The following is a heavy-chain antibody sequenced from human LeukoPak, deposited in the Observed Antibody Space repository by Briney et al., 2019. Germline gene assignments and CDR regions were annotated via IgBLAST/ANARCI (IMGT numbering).Heavy chain of an antibody. CDR1: GYTFSDYG. Sequence: GGSLRLSCAVSGYTFSDYGMHWVRQAPGKGVEGVAVISYDGDDIYYTDSVKGRFTISRHNSKNTLFLQMNSLRAEDTAVYYCATDLGPQVLWDLFDYWGQGTLVTVSS. V-gene: IGHV3-30*03. J-gene: IGHJ4*02. D-gene: IGHD2/OR15-2a*01. CDR2: ISYDGDDI. CDR3: ATDLGPQVLWDLFDY.